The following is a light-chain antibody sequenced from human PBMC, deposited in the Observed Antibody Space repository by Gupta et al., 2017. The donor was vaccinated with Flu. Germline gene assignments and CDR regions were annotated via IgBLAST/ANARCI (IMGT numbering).Light chain of an antibody. J-gene: IGLJ2*01. CDR3: QSYDSSLSGSVV. Sequence: TISCTGGSSNIGAGYDVHWYQQLPGTAPKLLIYGNSNRPSGVPDRFSGSKSGTSASLAITGLQAEDEADYYCQSYDSSLSGSVVFGGGTKLTVL. V-gene: IGLV1-40*01. CDR1: SSNIGAGYD. CDR2: GNS.